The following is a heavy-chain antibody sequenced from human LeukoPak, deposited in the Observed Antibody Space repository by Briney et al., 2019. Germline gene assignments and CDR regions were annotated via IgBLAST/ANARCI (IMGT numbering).Heavy chain of an antibody. D-gene: IGHD3-22*01. V-gene: IGHV3-30*18. J-gene: IGHJ4*02. CDR2: ISYDGSNK. CDR3: AKESDSSGYQYYFDY. CDR1: GFTFSSYG. Sequence: GGSLRLSCAASGFTFSSYGMHWVRQAPGKGLEWVAVISYDGSNKYYADSVKGRFTISRDNSKNTLYLQMNSLRAEDTAVYYCAKESDSSGYQYYFDYWGQGTLVTVSS.